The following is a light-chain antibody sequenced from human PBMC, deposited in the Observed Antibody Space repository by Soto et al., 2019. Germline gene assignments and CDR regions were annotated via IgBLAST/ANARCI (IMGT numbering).Light chain of an antibody. V-gene: IGKV3-15*01. Sequence: EVVMTQSPATLSVSPGERATLSCRASQSVNANLAGYQQKPGQAPRLLIHGASNRATGIPARFSGSGFGTEFILTISSLQSEDFAVYYCQQYNTWLWTFGQGTKVEI. CDR2: GAS. J-gene: IGKJ1*01. CDR3: QQYNTWLWT. CDR1: QSVNAN.